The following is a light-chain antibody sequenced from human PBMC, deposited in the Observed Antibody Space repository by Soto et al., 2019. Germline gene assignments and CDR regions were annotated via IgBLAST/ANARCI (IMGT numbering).Light chain of an antibody. CDR1: SSDVGGYNS. CDR2: EVS. J-gene: IGLJ3*02. CDR3: SSYTSDNTWV. V-gene: IGLV2-14*01. Sequence: QSALTQPASVSGSPGQSLTISCTGTSSDVGGYNSVSWYQQYPDKAPRLMIYEVSHRPSGVSNRFSGSKSGNTASLTISGLQAEDEADYYCSSYTSDNTWVFGGGTKLTVL.